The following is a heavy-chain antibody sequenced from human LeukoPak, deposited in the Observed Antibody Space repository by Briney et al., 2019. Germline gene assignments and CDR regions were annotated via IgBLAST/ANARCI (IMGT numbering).Heavy chain of an antibody. D-gene: IGHD3-3*01. CDR1: GFTFDDYA. CDR3: AKEWGVYDFLGPFDY. J-gene: IGHJ4*02. CDR2: ISWNSGSI. V-gene: IGHV3-9*01. Sequence: GGSLTLSCAASGFTFDDYAMHWVRQAPGKGLEWVSGISWNSGSIGYADSVKGRFTISRDNAKNSLYLQMNSLRAEDTELYYCAKEWGVYDFLGPFDYWGQGTLVTVSS.